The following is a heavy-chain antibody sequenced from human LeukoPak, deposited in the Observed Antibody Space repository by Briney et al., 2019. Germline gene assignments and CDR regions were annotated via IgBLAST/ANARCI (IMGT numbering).Heavy chain of an antibody. J-gene: IGHJ4*02. CDR1: GGSISSYY. CDR3: ALAGYSSSWPLSD. V-gene: IGHV4-59*01. Sequence: SETLSLTCTVSGGSISSYYWSWIRQPPGKGLEWIGYIYYSGSTNYNPSLKSRVTISVDTSKNQFSLKLSSVTAADTAVYYCALAGYSSSWPLSDWGQGTLVTVSS. D-gene: IGHD6-13*01. CDR2: IYYSGST.